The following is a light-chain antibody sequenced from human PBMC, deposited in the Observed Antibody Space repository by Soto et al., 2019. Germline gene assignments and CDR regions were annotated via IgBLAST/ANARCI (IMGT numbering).Light chain of an antibody. CDR1: QSISAW. J-gene: IGKJ1*01. V-gene: IGKV1-5*03. Sequence: DIQMTQSPSTLSTSVGDRVTITCRASQSISAWLAWYQQKPGKAPKLMIYNASSLESGVPSRFSGSGSGTELTLTISSLQPDDFATYYCQQYNSDSRTFGQGTKVQIK. CDR2: NAS. CDR3: QQYNSDSRT.